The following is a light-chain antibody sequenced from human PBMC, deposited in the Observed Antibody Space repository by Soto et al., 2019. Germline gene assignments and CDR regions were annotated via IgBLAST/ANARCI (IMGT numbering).Light chain of an antibody. Sequence: QSVLTQPPSVSEAPRQRVTISCSGSSSNIGNNAVNRYQQLPGKAPKLLIYYDDLLPSGVSDRFSGSKSGTSASLAISGLQSEDEADYYCAAWDDSLNGRVFGTGTKLTVL. CDR1: SSNIGNNA. V-gene: IGLV1-36*01. J-gene: IGLJ1*01. CDR3: AAWDDSLNGRV. CDR2: YDD.